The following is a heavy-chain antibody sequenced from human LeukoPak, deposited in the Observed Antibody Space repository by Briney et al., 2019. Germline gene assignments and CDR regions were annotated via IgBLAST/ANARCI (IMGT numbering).Heavy chain of an antibody. Sequence: PGGSLRLSCAASGFNFRTYAMSWIRQAPGKGLEWVSAISDDSGKIYYAESVKGRFTISRDNSKNKVYLQMSSLRAEDTAVYYCAKPYSGSYYFDYWGQGTLVTVSS. V-gene: IGHV3-23*01. D-gene: IGHD1-26*01. CDR1: GFNFRTYA. CDR3: AKPYSGSYYFDY. J-gene: IGHJ4*02. CDR2: ISDDSGKI.